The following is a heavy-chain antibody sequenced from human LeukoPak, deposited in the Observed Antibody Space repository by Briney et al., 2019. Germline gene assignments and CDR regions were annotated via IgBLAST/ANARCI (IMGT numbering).Heavy chain of an antibody. D-gene: IGHD1-1*01. J-gene: IGHJ5*02. Sequence: GRSLRLSCAASGFTFDDYAMHWVRQAPGKGLEWVSGISWNSGSIGYADSVKGRFTISRDSAKNSLYLQMNSLRAEDMALYYCAKENWNGGDNWFDPWGQGTLVTVSS. CDR2: ISWNSGSI. CDR1: GFTFDDYA. CDR3: AKENWNGGDNWFDP. V-gene: IGHV3-9*03.